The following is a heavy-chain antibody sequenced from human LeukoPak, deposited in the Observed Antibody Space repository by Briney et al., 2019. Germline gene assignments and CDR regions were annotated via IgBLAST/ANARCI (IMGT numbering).Heavy chain of an antibody. V-gene: IGHV1-2*02. D-gene: IGHD3-22*01. J-gene: IGHJ3*02. CDR1: GYTFTGYY. CDR2: INPNSGGT. Sequence: ASVKVSCKASGYTFTGYYMHWVRQAPGQGLEWMGWINPNSGGTNYPQKFQGRVTLTRDTSISTAYMELSRLKSEDTAVYYCARDLTYYDSSGYGNDAFDIWGQGTMVTVSS. CDR3: ARDLTYYDSSGYGNDAFDI.